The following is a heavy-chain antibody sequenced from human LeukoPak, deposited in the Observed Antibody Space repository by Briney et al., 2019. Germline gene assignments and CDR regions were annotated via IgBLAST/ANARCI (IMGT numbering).Heavy chain of an antibody. CDR2: IYYSGST. CDR1: GGSVSSGSYY. V-gene: IGHV4-61*01. D-gene: IGHD6-6*01. Sequence: KPSETLSLTCTVSGGSVSSGSYYWSWIRQPPGKGLEWIGYIYYSGSTNYNPSLKSRVTISVDTSKNQFSLKLSSVTAADTAVYYCARDGPPGIAARPLLAYWGQGTLVTVSS. CDR3: ARDGPPGIAARPLLAY. J-gene: IGHJ4*02.